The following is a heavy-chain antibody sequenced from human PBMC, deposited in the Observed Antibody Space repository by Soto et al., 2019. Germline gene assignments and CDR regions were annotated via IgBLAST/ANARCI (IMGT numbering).Heavy chain of an antibody. D-gene: IGHD5-12*01. CDR1: GFTFSSYS. J-gene: IGHJ6*03. CDR2: ISSSSSYI. CDR3: ARVYSGYDWEYYIDV. Sequence: GGSLRLSCAASGFTFSSYSMNWVRQAPGKGLEWVSSISSSSSYIYYADSVKGRFTISRDNAKNSLYLQMNSLRAEDTAVYYCARVYSGYDWEYYIDVWGKGTTVTVSS. V-gene: IGHV3-21*01.